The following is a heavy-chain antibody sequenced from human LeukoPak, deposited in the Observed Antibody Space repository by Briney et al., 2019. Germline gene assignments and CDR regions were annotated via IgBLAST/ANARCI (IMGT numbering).Heavy chain of an antibody. J-gene: IGHJ5*02. CDR1: GFTFSDSA. V-gene: IGHV3-73*01. CDR3: TTPNEGNWFDP. CDR2: IRDKGYGHAT. Sequence: GGSLKLSCAASGFTFSDSAIHWVRQASGKGLDWVGRIRDKGYGHATAYAASVKGRFTLSRDDSKNTAYLQMNSLKTEDTALYYCTTPNEGNWFDPWGQGTLVTVSS. D-gene: IGHD2-8*01.